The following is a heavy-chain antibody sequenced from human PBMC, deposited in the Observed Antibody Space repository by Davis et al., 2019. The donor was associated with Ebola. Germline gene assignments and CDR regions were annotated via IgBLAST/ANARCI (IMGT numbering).Heavy chain of an antibody. CDR2: ITPIFGPA. CDR3: ASGGTSHRCYGMDV. J-gene: IGHJ6*02. V-gene: IGHV1-69*13. Sequence: AASVKVSCKASGGTFSSQAISWVRQAPGQGLEWMGGITPIFGPANYAQKFQGRVTITADESTSTAYMEVGSLRSEDTAVYYCASGGTSHRCYGMDVWGQGTTVTVSS. D-gene: IGHD3-16*01. CDR1: GGTFSSQA.